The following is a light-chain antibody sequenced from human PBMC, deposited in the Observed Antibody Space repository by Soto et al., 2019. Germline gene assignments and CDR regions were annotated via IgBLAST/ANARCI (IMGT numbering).Light chain of an antibody. J-gene: IGKJ4*01. V-gene: IGKV3-20*01. CDR2: GAS. CDR1: QPVSSTH. Sequence: DIVLTQSPGTLSLSPGERATLSCRASQPVSSTHLAWYQQKPGQAPRLLLYGASTRATGIPDRFGGSGSGTDFTLTISRLEAEDVAVFYCQHYGNSPLTFGGGTKVEIK. CDR3: QHYGNSPLT.